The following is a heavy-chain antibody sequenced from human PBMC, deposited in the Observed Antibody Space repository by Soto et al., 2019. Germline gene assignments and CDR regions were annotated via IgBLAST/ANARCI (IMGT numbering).Heavy chain of an antibody. J-gene: IGHJ6*02. CDR3: ATVGGQLFGDHGMDV. D-gene: IGHD3-10*01. CDR2: MSPSSGNT. Sequence: QVQLVQSGAEVKKPGASVKVSCKASGYTFTTYEINWVRQVPGQGLEWMGWMSPSSGNTGYVDQFLGRVTMTSNTSMTTAYMELSSLRSEDTAVYYCATVGGQLFGDHGMDVWGQGTTVTVSS. CDR1: GYTFTTYE. V-gene: IGHV1-8*01.